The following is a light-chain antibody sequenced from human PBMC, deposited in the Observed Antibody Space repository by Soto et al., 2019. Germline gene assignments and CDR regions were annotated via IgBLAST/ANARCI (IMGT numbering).Light chain of an antibody. J-gene: IGKJ3*01. CDR3: QQRTNWPRSFT. V-gene: IGKV3-11*01. CDR2: DTS. CDR1: QSVSSY. Sequence: EIVLTQSPATLSLSPGERATLSCRASQSVSSYLAWYQQKPGQAPRLLIYDTSKRATGLTARFSGSGSGTDFTLTISSLEPEDFAVYYCQQRTNWPRSFTFGPGTKVDIK.